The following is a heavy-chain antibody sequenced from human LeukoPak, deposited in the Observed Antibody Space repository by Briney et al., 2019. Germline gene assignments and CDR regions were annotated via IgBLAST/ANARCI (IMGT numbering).Heavy chain of an antibody. Sequence: SETLSLTCTVSGGSISSYYWSWIRQPPGKGLEWIGYIYYSGSTNYNPSLKSRVTISVDTSKNQFSLKLSSVTAADTAVYYCARAGEATVFDYWGQGTLVTVSS. CDR1: GGSISSYY. D-gene: IGHD4-11*01. J-gene: IGHJ4*02. CDR2: IYYSGST. CDR3: ARAGEATVFDY. V-gene: IGHV4-59*01.